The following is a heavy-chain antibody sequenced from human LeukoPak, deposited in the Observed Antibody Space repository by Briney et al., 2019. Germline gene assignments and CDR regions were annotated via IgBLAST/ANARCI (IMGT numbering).Heavy chain of an antibody. J-gene: IGHJ4*02. D-gene: IGHD3-3*01. CDR3: ARGKDDFWSGYYLFDY. CDR1: GVSFSGYY. Sequence: SETLSLTCAVYGVSFSGYYWSWIRQPPGKGLEWIGEINHSGSTNYNPSLKSRVTISVDTSKNQFSLKLSSVAAADTAVYYCARGKDDFWSGYYLFDYWGQGTLVTVSS. CDR2: INHSGST. V-gene: IGHV4-34*01.